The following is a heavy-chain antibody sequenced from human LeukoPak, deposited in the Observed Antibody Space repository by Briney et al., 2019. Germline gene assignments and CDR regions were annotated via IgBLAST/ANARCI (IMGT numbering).Heavy chain of an antibody. CDR3: ARDGDRVVPAAPTRDFDY. CDR1: GGTFSSYA. Sequence: ASVKVSCKASGGTFSSYAISWVRQAPGQGLEWMGGILPIFGTANYAQKFQGRVTITADESTSTAYMELSSLRSEDTAVYYCARDGDRVVPAAPTRDFDYWGQGTLVTVSS. D-gene: IGHD2-2*01. V-gene: IGHV1-69*13. J-gene: IGHJ4*02. CDR2: ILPIFGTA.